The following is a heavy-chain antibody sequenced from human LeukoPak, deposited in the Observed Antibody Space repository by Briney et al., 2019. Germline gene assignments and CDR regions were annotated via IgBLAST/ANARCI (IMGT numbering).Heavy chain of an antibody. CDR1: GFTFSSYS. J-gene: IGHJ4*02. CDR2: ISSSSSYT. D-gene: IGHD6-19*01. V-gene: IGHV3-21*01. CDR3: ARDSAGGSSGFDY. Sequence: GGSLRLSCAASGFTFSSYSMNWVRQAPGKGLEWVSSISSSSSYTYYADSVKGRFTISRDNAKNSLYLQMNSLRAEDTAVYYCARDSAGGSSGFDYWGQGTLVTVSS.